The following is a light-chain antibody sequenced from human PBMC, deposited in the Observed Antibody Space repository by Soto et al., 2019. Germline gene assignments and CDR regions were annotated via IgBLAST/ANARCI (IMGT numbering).Light chain of an antibody. CDR3: QQYNGYPHT. J-gene: IGKJ2*01. V-gene: IGKV1-5*03. Sequence: DIQMTQSPSTLSASVGDRVTITCRASQSISTWLAWYQQKPGKAPKLLIYKASSLRNGVPSRFSGNGSGTEYTLTIYSLQPDDFASYYCQQYNGYPHTFGQRTKLEIK. CDR1: QSISTW. CDR2: KAS.